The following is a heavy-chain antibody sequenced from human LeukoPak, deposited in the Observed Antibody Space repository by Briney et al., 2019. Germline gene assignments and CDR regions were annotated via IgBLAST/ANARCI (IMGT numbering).Heavy chain of an antibody. CDR1: GYTFTGYY. Sequence: GASVKVSCKASGYTFTGYYIFWVRQATGQGLEWMGWINPNNGNLGYAQKFQGRVTITRNTPISTAYMELSSLTSEDTAVYYCARSDHNSWNAFDIWGQGTMVTVSS. D-gene: IGHD1-26*01. CDR3: ARSDHNSWNAFDI. CDR2: INPNNGNL. J-gene: IGHJ3*02. V-gene: IGHV1-8*03.